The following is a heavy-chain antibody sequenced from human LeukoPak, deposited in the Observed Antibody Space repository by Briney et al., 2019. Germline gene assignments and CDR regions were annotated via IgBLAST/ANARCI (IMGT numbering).Heavy chain of an antibody. CDR3: ANGTNWFDP. CDR1: GASINSDNYY. CDR2: IYTTGST. Sequence: SETLSLTYTVSGASINSDNYYWSWIRQPAGKGLEWIGRIYTTGSTNYNPSLNSRVSISVDTSKNQFSLKLSSVTAADTAVYYCANGTNWFDPWGQGTLVTVSS. V-gene: IGHV4-61*02. D-gene: IGHD1-14*01. J-gene: IGHJ5*02.